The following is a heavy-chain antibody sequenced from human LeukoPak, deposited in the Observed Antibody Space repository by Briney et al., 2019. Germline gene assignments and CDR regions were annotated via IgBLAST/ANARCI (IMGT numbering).Heavy chain of an antibody. CDR1: GFTFSSYS. J-gene: IGHJ4*02. CDR2: ISSSSSYI. D-gene: IGHD6-13*01. CDR3: AKDRESIWYPTFDY. V-gene: IGHV3-21*01. Sequence: PGGSLRLSCAASGFTFSSYSMNWVRQAPGKGLEWVSSISSSSSYIYYADSVKGRFTISRDNAKNSLYLQMNSLRAEDTAVYYCAKDRESIWYPTFDYWGQGTLVTVSS.